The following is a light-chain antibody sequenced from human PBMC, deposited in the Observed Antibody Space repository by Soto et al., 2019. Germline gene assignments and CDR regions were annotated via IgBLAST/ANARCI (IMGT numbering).Light chain of an antibody. Sequence: EVELTQSPDILSVSPGETATLSCRASQSVRSNLAWYQKKPGQAPRLLIYGASTRATGIPARFSGSGSGREFTLTISSLQSEDFGLYYCQQYNIWPPLTFGGGTKVEIK. CDR2: GAS. CDR1: QSVRSN. V-gene: IGKV3-15*01. CDR3: QQYNIWPPLT. J-gene: IGKJ4*01.